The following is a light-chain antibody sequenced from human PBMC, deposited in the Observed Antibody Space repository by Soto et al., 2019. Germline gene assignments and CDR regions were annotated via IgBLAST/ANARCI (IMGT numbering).Light chain of an antibody. CDR2: ENN. J-gene: IGLJ3*02. CDR3: GTWDSSLRGV. V-gene: IGLV1-51*02. CDR1: SSNIGNNY. Sequence: QSVLTQPPSVSAAPGQKVTISCSGSSSNIGNNYVSWYQQLPGTAPKLLIYENNKRPSGIPDRFSGSKSGTSATLGITGLQTGDEADYYCGTWDSSLRGVFGGVTQLTVL.